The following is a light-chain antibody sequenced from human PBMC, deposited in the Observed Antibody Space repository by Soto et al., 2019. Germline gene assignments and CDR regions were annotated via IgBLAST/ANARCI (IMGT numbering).Light chain of an antibody. CDR1: QSVSSSY. CDR2: GAS. Sequence: IVLTQSPGTLSLSPGERATLSCRASQSVSSSYLAWYQQKPGQAPRLLSYGASSRATGIPDRFSGSGSGTDLTLTSIEPEHFAVSYCQQHGTSTPGVTFGSGTKVDIK. V-gene: IGKV3-20*01. CDR3: QQHGTSTPGVT. J-gene: IGKJ3*01.